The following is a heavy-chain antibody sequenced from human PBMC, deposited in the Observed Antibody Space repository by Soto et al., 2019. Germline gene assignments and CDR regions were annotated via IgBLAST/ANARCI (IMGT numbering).Heavy chain of an antibody. CDR1: GDIVSSNSAA. D-gene: IGHD6-6*01. J-gene: IGHJ6*02. CDR2: TYYRSKWYN. CDR3: ARDLSSSSYYYYYGMDV. Sequence: SQTLSLTWAISGDIVSSNSAAWNWIRQCPSRGLEWLGRTYYRSKWYNDYAVSVKSRITIIPDTSKNQFSLQLYSVTPEDTAVYYCARDLSSSSYYYYYGMDVWVQGTTVTVS. V-gene: IGHV6-1*01.